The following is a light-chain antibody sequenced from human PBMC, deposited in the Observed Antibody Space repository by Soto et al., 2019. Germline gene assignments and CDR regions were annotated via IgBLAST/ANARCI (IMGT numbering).Light chain of an antibody. J-gene: IGKJ1*01. CDR3: QQYNSYPWT. Sequence: DIQMTQSPSSLSASVVDRVTITCLASQSISSYLNCYQQKPGKAPKLLIYAASSLQSGVPSRFSGSGSGTEFTLTITSLQPDDFATYSCQQYNSYPWTFGQGTKVDI. CDR2: AAS. CDR1: QSISSY. V-gene: IGKV1-39*01.